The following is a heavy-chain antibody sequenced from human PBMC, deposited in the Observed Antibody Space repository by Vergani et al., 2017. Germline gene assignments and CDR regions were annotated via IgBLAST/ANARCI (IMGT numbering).Heavy chain of an antibody. CDR1: GYTFTSYY. CDR3: ARGYCSGGSCSNYYYYGMDV. CDR2: INPSGGST. D-gene: IGHD2-15*01. J-gene: IGHJ6*02. Sequence: QVQLVQSGAEVKKPGASVKVSCKASGYTFTSYYMHWVRQAPGQGLEWMGIINPSGGSTSYAQKFQGRVTITRDTSASTAYMELSSLRSEDTAVYYCARGYCSGGSCSNYYYYGMDVWGQGTTVTVSS. V-gene: IGHV1-46*01.